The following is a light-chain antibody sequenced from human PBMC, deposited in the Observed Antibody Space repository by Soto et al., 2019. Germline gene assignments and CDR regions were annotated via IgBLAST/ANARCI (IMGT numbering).Light chain of an antibody. CDR2: GPS. V-gene: IGKV3-15*01. J-gene: IGKJ1*01. Sequence: EIVMTQSPATLSVSPGEGATLSCRASQSVSNNLAWYQQKPGQAPRLLIYGPSTRATGVPARFSGSGSGTEFTLNISGLQSEDIAVYYCQQYDRWPPSTLGHGTNVDIK. CDR3: QQYDRWPPST. CDR1: QSVSNN.